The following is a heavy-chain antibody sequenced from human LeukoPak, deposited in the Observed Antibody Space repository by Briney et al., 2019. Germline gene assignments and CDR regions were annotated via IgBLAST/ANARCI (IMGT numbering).Heavy chain of an antibody. Sequence: ASVKVSCKASGYTFTSYGISWVRQAPGQGLEWMGWIGAYNGNTNYAQKLQGRVTMTTDTSTSTAYMELRSLRSDDTAVYYCAAGNYYDSSGYYHLGYFDYWGQGTLVTVSS. CDR1: GYTFTSYG. J-gene: IGHJ4*02. CDR3: AAGNYYDSSGYYHLGYFDY. V-gene: IGHV1-18*01. D-gene: IGHD3-22*01. CDR2: IGAYNGNT.